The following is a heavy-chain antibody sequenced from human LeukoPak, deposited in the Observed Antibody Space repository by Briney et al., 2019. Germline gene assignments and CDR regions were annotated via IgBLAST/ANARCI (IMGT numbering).Heavy chain of an antibody. V-gene: IGHV1-69*13. Sequence: GASVKVSCKAFGYTFTSNYMHWVRQAPGQGLEWMGGIIPIFGTANYAQKFQGRVTITADESTSTAYMELSSLRSEDTAVYYCARDEEDIVVVPAATIPSQHWGQGTLVTVSS. D-gene: IGHD2-2*01. CDR1: GYTFTSNY. CDR2: IIPIFGTA. J-gene: IGHJ1*01. CDR3: ARDEEDIVVVPAATIPSQH.